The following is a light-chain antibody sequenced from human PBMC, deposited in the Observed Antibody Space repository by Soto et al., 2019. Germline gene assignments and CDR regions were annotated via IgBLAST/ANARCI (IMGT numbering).Light chain of an antibody. Sequence: EIVLTQSPGTLSLSPGERATLSCRASQSVSSSYLAWYQQKPGQAPRLLIYGASSRATRIPDRFIGSGSGTDFTVTISRLEPADFAVYYCQQYGSPPFGKGTKLELK. CDR1: QSVSSSY. V-gene: IGKV3-20*01. CDR3: QQYGSPP. J-gene: IGKJ2*01. CDR2: GAS.